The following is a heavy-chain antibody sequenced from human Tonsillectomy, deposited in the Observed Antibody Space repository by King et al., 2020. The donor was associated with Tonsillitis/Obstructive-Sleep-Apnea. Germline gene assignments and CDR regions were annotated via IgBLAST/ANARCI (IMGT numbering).Heavy chain of an antibody. J-gene: IGHJ4*02. CDR3: VTEGVEDDY. Sequence: VQLVESGGGLVKPGGSLRLSCRGSGFSFTNAWMSWVRQAPGKGLEWVGRTKSKTYGGTTDYAVPGKGRFSISRDDSTNTVYLQIDSLKTEDTAVYYCVTEGVEDDYWGQGTLVTVSS. V-gene: IGHV3-15*01. CDR1: GFSFTNAW. CDR2: TKSKTYGGTT. D-gene: IGHD1-1*01.